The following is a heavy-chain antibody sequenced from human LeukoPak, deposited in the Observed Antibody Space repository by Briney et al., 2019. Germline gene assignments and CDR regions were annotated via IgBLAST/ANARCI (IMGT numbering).Heavy chain of an antibody. V-gene: IGHV3-48*03. CDR1: GFTFGSYE. Sequence: QPWGSLRLSCAASGFTFGSYEMNWVRQAPGKVLEWVSYISSSGSTIYYADSVKGRFTISRDNAKNTLYLQMNSLRAEDTAVYYCARAPRITHACSGCLVDPWGQGTLVTVSS. CDR2: ISSSGSTI. J-gene: IGHJ5*02. D-gene: IGHD1-20*01. CDR3: ARAPRITHACSGCLVDP.